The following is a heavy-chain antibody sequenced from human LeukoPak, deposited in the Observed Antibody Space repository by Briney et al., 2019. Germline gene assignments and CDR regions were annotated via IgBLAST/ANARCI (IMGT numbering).Heavy chain of an antibody. CDR2: INHSGST. V-gene: IGHV4-34*01. CDR1: GGSISSYY. J-gene: IGHJ3*02. D-gene: IGHD1-7*01. Sequence: SETLSLTCTVSGGSISSYYWSWIRQPPGKGLEWIGEINHSGSTNYNPSLKSRVTISVDTSKNQFSLKLSSVTAADTAVYYCARRRDNWNYPDAFDIWGQGTMVTVSS. CDR3: ARRRDNWNYPDAFDI.